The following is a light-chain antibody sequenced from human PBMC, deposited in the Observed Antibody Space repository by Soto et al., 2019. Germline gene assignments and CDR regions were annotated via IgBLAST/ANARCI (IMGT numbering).Light chain of an antibody. V-gene: IGLV2-14*01. Sequence: QSVLTQPASVSGSPGQSITISCTGTSSDVGGYNYVSWYQQHPGKAPKLMIYDVSNRPSGVSNRFSGSKSGNTASLTISGLHSEDEAHYYCSSYISRGVFGSGSNV. J-gene: IGLJ1*01. CDR2: DVS. CDR1: SSDVGGYNY. CDR3: SSYISRGV.